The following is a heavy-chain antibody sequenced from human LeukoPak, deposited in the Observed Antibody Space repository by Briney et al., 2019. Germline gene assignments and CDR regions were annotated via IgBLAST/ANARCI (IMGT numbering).Heavy chain of an antibody. J-gene: IGHJ4*02. CDR3: ANLVDY. CDR1: GXXXXSYX. Sequence: VXVSCKASGXXXXSYXXSWVXXAXGQGLEWMGGIIPIFGTANYAQKFQGRVTITADESTSTAYMELSSLRSEDTAVYYCANLVDYWGQGTLVTVSS. CDR2: IIPIFGTA. V-gene: IGHV1-69*01.